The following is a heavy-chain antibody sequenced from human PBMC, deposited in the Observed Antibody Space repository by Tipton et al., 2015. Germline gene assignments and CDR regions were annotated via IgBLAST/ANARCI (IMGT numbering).Heavy chain of an antibody. CDR2: IQYSGST. D-gene: IGHD6-13*01. V-gene: IGHV4-61*01. J-gene: IGHJ5*02. Sequence: TLSLTCAVSGGSVSSPSYYWSWIRQPPGKELEWIGYIQYSGSTNYNPSLKSRVTISVDTSKNQFSLKLSSVTAADTAVYYCARGAQHSTWSWGQGTLVTVSS. CDR1: GGSVSSPSYY. CDR3: ARGAQHSTWS.